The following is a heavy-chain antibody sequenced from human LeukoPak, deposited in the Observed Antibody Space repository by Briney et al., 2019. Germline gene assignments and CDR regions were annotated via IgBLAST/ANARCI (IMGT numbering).Heavy chain of an antibody. D-gene: IGHD2-2*01. J-gene: IGHJ6*03. CDR1: GCTFSSYS. CDR2: ISSSSSYQ. Sequence: GGSLTLTCAASGCTFSSYSRNWVRQPPGKGLEWVASISSSSSYQYYADSVKGRFTISRDNAKNSLYLQMNSLRAEDTAVYYCAREAIIVVVPAAKYYYMDVWGKGTTVTVSS. CDR3: AREAIIVVVPAAKYYYMDV. V-gene: IGHV3-21*01.